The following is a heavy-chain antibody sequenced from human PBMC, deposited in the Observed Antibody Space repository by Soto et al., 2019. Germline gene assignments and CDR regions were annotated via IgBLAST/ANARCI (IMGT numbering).Heavy chain of an antibody. CDR1: GGTFSSYA. CDR2: IIPIFGTA. CDR3: ARRRSGYDRYFDY. J-gene: IGHJ4*02. Sequence: ASVKVSCKASGGTFSSYAISWVRQAPGQGLEWMGGIIPIFGTANYAQKFQGRVTITADKSTSTAYMELSSLRSEDTAVYYCARRRSGYDRYFDYWGQGTLVTVSS. V-gene: IGHV1-69*06. D-gene: IGHD5-12*01.